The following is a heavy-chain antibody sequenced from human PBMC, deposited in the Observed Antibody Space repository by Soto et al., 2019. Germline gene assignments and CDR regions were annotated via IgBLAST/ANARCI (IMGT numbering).Heavy chain of an antibody. CDR1: GGSISSYY. D-gene: IGHD6-6*01. Sequence: PSETLSLTCTVSGGSISSYYWSWIRQPPGKGLEWIGYIYYSGSTNYNPSLKSRVTISVDTSKNQFSLKLSSVTAADTAVYYCASPRFEYSSSPGAFDIWGRGTMVTVSS. V-gene: IGHV4-59*08. CDR2: IYYSGST. CDR3: ASPRFEYSSSPGAFDI. J-gene: IGHJ3*02.